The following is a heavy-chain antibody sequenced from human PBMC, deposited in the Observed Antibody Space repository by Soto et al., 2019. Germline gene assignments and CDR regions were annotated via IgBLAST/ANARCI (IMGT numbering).Heavy chain of an antibody. CDR3: ARGTPYDF. CDR1: GYTFGSYW. Sequence: PGESLKISCKASGYTFGSYWIAWVRQVPGKGLEWMGIIFPADSETRYSPSFRGQVTISADKSMNTAYLQWTSLKASDTAVYFCARGTPYDFWGQGTLVTVS. V-gene: IGHV5-51*01. CDR2: IFPADSET. J-gene: IGHJ4*02.